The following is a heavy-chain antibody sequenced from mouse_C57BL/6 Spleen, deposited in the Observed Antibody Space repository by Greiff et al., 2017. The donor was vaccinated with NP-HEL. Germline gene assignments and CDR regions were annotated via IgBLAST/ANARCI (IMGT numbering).Heavy chain of an antibody. V-gene: IGHV5-4*03. CDR3: ARVYERAMDY. J-gene: IGHJ4*01. Sequence: EVKVEESGGGLVKPGGSLKLSCAASGFTFSSYAMSWVRQTPEKRLEWVATISDGGSYTYYPDNVKGRFTISRDNAKNNLYLQMSHLKSEDTAMYYCARVYERAMDYWGQGTSVTVSS. D-gene: IGHD2-12*01. CDR2: ISDGGSYT. CDR1: GFTFSSYA.